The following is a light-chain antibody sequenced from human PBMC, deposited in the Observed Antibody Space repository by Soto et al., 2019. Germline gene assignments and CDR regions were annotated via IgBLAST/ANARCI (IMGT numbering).Light chain of an antibody. CDR1: SSNIGNNY. V-gene: IGLV1-51*01. CDR3: GTWDSSLRGGDVV. J-gene: IGLJ2*01. Sequence: VSVAAGHKVTITYSGSSSNIGNNYVSWYQQLPGTAPKLLIYDNNKRPSGIPDRFSGSKSGTSATLGITGLQTGDEADYYCGTWDSSLRGGDVVFGGGTQLTVL. CDR2: DNN.